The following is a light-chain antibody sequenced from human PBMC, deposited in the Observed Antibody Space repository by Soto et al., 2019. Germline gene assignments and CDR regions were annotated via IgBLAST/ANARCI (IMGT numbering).Light chain of an antibody. V-gene: IGKV1-5*01. J-gene: IGKJ1*01. CDR3: QQYATYSPEWT. Sequence: DIQMTQSPSTLSASVGDSVTVTCRASQSIGTWLAWYQQEPGTAPKLLIDGASSLETGVSSRFSGSGSGTKFTLTITSLHPDDFATYYCQQYATYSPEWTFGQGTKVEIK. CDR1: QSIGTW. CDR2: GAS.